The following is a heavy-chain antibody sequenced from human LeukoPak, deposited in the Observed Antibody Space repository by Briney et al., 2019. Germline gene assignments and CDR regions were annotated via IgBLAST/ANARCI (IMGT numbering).Heavy chain of an antibody. D-gene: IGHD3-3*01. V-gene: IGHV3-7*01. CDR1: GFTFSSYW. Sequence: GGSLRLSCAASGFTFSSYWMSWVCQAPGKGLEWVANIKQDGSEKYYVDSVKGRFTISRDNAKNSLYLQMNSLRAEDTAVYYCARDITIFGVVYYFDYWGQGTLVTVSS. J-gene: IGHJ4*02. CDR2: IKQDGSEK. CDR3: ARDITIFGVVYYFDY.